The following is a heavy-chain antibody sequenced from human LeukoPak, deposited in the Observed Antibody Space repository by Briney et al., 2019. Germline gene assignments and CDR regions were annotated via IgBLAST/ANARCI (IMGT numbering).Heavy chain of an antibody. CDR1: GFTLSSYS. J-gene: IGHJ4*02. D-gene: IGHD3-3*01. CDR3: AREAGEFWSGYYTSARARYFDY. Sequence: PGGSLRLSCAASGFTLSSYSMNWVRQAPGKGLEWVSSISSSSSYIYYADSVKGRFTISRDNAKNSLYLQMNSLRAEDTAVYYCAREAGEFWSGYYTSARARYFDYWGQGTLVTVSS. V-gene: IGHV3-21*01. CDR2: ISSSSSYI.